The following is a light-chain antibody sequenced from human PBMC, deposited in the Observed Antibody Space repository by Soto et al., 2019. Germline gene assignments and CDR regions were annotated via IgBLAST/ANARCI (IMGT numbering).Light chain of an antibody. V-gene: IGKV1-5*03. J-gene: IGKJ2*02. CDR2: KAS. Sequence: DIQMTQSPSTLSASVGDRVTITCRASQSISSWLAWYQQKPGKAPKLLIYKASSLESGVPSRFSASRSGRELTLTIGSLAPDEFRSYYCHQYNCYSCAYGQGTKLEIK. CDR3: HQYNCYSCA. CDR1: QSISSW.